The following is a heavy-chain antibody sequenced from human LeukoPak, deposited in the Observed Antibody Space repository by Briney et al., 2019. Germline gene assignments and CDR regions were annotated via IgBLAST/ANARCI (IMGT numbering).Heavy chain of an antibody. CDR2: IYSGGGT. J-gene: IGHJ4*02. Sequence: PGGSLRLDCQAAPFIDRHRYRNLTRQAPGKGLEWVSIIYSGGGTYYADSVKGRFTISRDNAKNTLYLQMNSLRVEDTAVSYCARDWTTDYWGQGTLLTVSS. D-gene: IGHD3/OR15-3a*01. CDR3: ARDWTTDY. CDR1: PFIDRHRY. V-gene: IGHV3-53*01.